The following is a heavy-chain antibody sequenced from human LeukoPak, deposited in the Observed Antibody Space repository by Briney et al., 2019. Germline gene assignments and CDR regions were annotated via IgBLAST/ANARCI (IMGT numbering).Heavy chain of an antibody. CDR2: ISSSSSYI. J-gene: IGHJ4*02. Sequence: KELEWVSSISSSSSYIYYADSVKGRFTIFRDNAKNSLYLQMNSLRAEDTAVYYCAALAAAGDWGQGTLVTVSS. CDR3: AALAAAGD. V-gene: IGHV3-21*01. D-gene: IGHD6-13*01.